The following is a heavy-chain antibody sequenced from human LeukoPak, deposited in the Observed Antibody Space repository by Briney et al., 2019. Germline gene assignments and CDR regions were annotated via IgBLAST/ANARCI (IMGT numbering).Heavy chain of an antibody. CDR3: ARDRGREGVVLLPDFYSYGMDV. Sequence: SETLSLTCTVSGGSISSESYNWGWIRQPPGKELEWIGTISYRGNTNYNPSLESRVTISVDTSENQFSLRVNSMTAADTAVYYCARDRGREGVVLLPDFYSYGMDVWGQGTTVTVSS. D-gene: IGHD2-2*01. V-gene: IGHV4-39*07. CDR1: GGSISSESYN. CDR2: ISYRGNT. J-gene: IGHJ6*02.